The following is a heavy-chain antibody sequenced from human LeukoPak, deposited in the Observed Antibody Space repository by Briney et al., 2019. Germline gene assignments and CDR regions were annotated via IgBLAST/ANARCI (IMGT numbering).Heavy chain of an antibody. J-gene: IGHJ6*02. CDR1: GFTFSSYA. V-gene: IGHV3-23*01. Sequence: QPGGSLRLSCAASGFTFSSYAMSRVRQAPGKGLEWVSGITTIGDSTYYADPVKGRFTISRDSSKNTLYLQMNSLRAADTAVYYCAKELGIYFNGMDVWGQGTTVTVSS. D-gene: IGHD3-3*02. CDR2: ITTIGDST. CDR3: AKELGIYFNGMDV.